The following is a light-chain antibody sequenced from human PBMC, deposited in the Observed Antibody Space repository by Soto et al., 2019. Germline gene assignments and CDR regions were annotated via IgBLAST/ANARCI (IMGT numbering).Light chain of an antibody. CDR1: SGYSNYQ. CDR3: GAFHGSGSNFLVL. V-gene: IGLV9-49*01. Sequence: QSVLTQPPSASASLGASVTLTCTLSSGYSNYQVDWYQQRPGKGPRFVMRVGTGGSVGSKGDGTPDRFSVLGSGLNRYLTIKNIPEQDARDYLCGAFHGSGSNFLVLFGGGTKLTVL. J-gene: IGLJ2*01. CDR2: VGTGGSVG.